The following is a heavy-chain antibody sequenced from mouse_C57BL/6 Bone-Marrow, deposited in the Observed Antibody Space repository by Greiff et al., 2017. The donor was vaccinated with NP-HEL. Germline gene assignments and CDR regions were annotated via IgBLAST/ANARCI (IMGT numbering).Heavy chain of an antibody. J-gene: IGHJ2*01. CDR1: GFSLSTFGMG. V-gene: IGHV8-8*01. D-gene: IGHD1-1*01. CDR2: IWWDDDK. CDR3: ARNPYYYGSSKDYLDY. Sequence: SGPGILQPSQTLSLTCSFSGFSLSTFGMGVGWIRQPSGKGLEWLAHIWWDDDKYYNPALKSRLPISKDTSKNQVFLKIANVNTADTATDYCARNPYYYGSSKDYLDYGGQGTTLTVSS.